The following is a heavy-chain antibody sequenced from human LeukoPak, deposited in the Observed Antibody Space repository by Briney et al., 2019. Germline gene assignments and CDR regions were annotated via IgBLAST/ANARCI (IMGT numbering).Heavy chain of an antibody. D-gene: IGHD2-15*01. CDR1: GGSFSGYY. V-gene: IGHV4-34*01. CDR3: ASGGWYRGY. CDR2: INHRGST. Sequence: SETLSLTCAVYGGSFSGYYWTWIRQTPGKGLEWIGEINHRGSTNYNPSLESRVTISVDTSKNHFSLDPTSVTAADTAVYYCASGGWYRGYWGQGTLVTVSS. J-gene: IGHJ4*02.